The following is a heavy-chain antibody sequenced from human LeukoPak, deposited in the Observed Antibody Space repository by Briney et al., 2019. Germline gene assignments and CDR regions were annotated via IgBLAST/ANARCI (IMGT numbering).Heavy chain of an antibody. J-gene: IGHJ4*02. CDR3: ARGGVRGYKYGLDYFNY. D-gene: IGHD3-16*01. CDR1: GYTFSTYD. V-gene: IGHV1-8*03. Sequence: ASVKVSCKASGYTFSTYDINWVRQDTGQGLEWMGWMNPDRGNTGYAQKFQGRVTITRNTSISTVYMELSSLRSEDTAVYYCARGGVRGYKYGLDYFNYWGQGTLVTVSS. CDR2: MNPDRGNT.